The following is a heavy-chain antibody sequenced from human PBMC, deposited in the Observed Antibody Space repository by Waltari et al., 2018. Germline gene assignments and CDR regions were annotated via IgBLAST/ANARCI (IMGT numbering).Heavy chain of an antibody. CDR2: ISWNSGSI. CDR1: GFTFDDYA. J-gene: IGHJ6*02. V-gene: IGHV3-9*01. Sequence: EVQLVESGGGLVQHGRSLRLSCAASGFTFDDYAMQWVRQAPGKGLEWVSGISWNSGSIGDADSVKGRFTISRDNAKNSLYLQMNSLRAEDTALYYCAKDIGWEIDYYYGMDVWGQGTTVTVSS. D-gene: IGHD1-26*01. CDR3: AKDIGWEIDYYYGMDV.